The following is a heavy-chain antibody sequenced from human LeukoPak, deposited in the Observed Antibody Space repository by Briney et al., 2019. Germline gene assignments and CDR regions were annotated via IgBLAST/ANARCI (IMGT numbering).Heavy chain of an antibody. Sequence: GGSLRLSCAASGFTFSTYSKNWVRQAPGKGLEWVSSISSNSRYIYYADSMRGRFTISRDNAKNSLYLQMNSLKPEDTAVYYCARVAEAAAFDSWGQGTLVTVSS. D-gene: IGHD6-13*01. CDR3: ARVAEAAAFDS. V-gene: IGHV3-21*06. J-gene: IGHJ4*02. CDR2: ISSNSRYI. CDR1: GFTFSTYS.